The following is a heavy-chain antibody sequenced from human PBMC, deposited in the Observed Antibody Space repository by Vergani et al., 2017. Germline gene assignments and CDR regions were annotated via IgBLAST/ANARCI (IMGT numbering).Heavy chain of an antibody. V-gene: IGHV5-51*01. Sequence: EKQLVQSGSETKKPGESLKISCQAFGYIFSNFWIGWVRQRPGRGLEWMGIIYPGDSDTRYSPSFQGQVIISADKSISTAYLQWSSLKASDTAMYYCAKIRGYCNGGSCYFDYWGQGTLVTVSS. D-gene: IGHD2-15*01. CDR2: IYPGDSDT. CDR1: GYIFSNFW. CDR3: AKIRGYCNGGSCYFDY. J-gene: IGHJ4*02.